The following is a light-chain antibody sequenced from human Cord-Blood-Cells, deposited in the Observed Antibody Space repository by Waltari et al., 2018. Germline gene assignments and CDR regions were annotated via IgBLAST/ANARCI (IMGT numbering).Light chain of an antibody. Sequence: DIVMTQSPDSLAVSLGERATINCKSTQSVLYSSNNKNYLAWYQQKPGQPPKLLIYWASTREYGVPDRFSGSGSGTDFTLTISSRQAEDVAVYYCQQYYSTPYSFGQGTKLEIK. J-gene: IGKJ2*03. CDR2: WAS. CDR1: QSVLYSSNNKNY. CDR3: QQYYSTPYS. V-gene: IGKV4-1*01.